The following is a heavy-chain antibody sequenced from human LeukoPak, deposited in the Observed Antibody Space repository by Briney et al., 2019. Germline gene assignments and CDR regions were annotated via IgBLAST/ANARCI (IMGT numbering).Heavy chain of an antibody. CDR1: GVSINTYY. CDR3: ARHTVDYDFWSGSAADY. V-gene: IGHV4-34*01. CDR2: INHSGST. D-gene: IGHD3-3*01. J-gene: IGHJ4*02. Sequence: SETLSLTCTVSGVSINTYYWSWIRQPPGKGLEWIGEINHSGSTNYNPSLKSRVTISVDTSKNQFSLKLSSVTAADTAVYYCARHTVDYDFWSGSAADYWGQGTLVTVSS.